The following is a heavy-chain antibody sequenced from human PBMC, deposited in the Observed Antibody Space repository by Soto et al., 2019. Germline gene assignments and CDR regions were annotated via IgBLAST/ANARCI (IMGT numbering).Heavy chain of an antibody. CDR1: GFTFSSYA. CDR2: ISGSGGST. CDR3: EKIATFDIVVVPAAIGFDY. D-gene: IGHD2-2*01. Sequence: PGGSLRLSCAASGFTFSSYAMSWVRQAPGKGLEWVSAISGSGGSTYYADSVKGRFTISRDNSKNTLYLQMNSLRAEDTAVYYCEKIATFDIVVVPAAIGFDYWGQGTLVTVSS. V-gene: IGHV3-23*01. J-gene: IGHJ4*02.